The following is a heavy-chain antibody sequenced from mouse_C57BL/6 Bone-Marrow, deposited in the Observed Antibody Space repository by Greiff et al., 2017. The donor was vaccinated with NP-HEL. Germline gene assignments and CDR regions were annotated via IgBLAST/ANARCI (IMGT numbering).Heavy chain of an antibody. Sequence: EVQLQQSGGGLVQPGESLKLSCESNEYEFPSHDMSWVRKTPEKRLELVAAINSDGGSTYYPDTMERRFIISRDNTKKTLYLQMSSLRSEDTALYYCARHGGRSPHWYFDVWGTGTTVTVSS. J-gene: IGHJ1*03. V-gene: IGHV5-2*01. D-gene: IGHD6-1*01. CDR3: ARHGGRSPHWYFDV. CDR1: EYEFPSHD. CDR2: INSDGGST.